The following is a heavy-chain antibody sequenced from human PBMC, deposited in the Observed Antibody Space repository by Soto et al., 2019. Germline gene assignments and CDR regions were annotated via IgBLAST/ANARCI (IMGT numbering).Heavy chain of an antibody. CDR1: GFTFSSYW. Sequence: HGGSLRLSCAASGFTFSSYWMHWVRQAPGKGLVWVSRINSGGSSTSYADSVKGRFTISRDNAKNTLYLQMNSLRAEDTAVYYCARDDRFWVWAFDIWGQGTMVTVSS. V-gene: IGHV3-74*01. CDR2: INSGGSST. J-gene: IGHJ3*02. D-gene: IGHD3-3*01. CDR3: ARDDRFWVWAFDI.